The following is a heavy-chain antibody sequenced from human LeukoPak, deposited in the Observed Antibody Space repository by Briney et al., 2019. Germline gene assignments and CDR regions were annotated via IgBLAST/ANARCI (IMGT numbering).Heavy chain of an antibody. Sequence: GGSLRLSCAASGFTFSSYGMHWVRQAPGKGLEWVAFIRYDGSNKYYADSVKGRFTISRDNSKNTLYLQMNSLRAEDTAVYYRAKESVVVVPAGPFDYWGQGTLVTVSS. D-gene: IGHD2-2*01. CDR1: GFTFSSYG. V-gene: IGHV3-30*02. CDR2: IRYDGSNK. CDR3: AKESVVVVPAGPFDY. J-gene: IGHJ4*02.